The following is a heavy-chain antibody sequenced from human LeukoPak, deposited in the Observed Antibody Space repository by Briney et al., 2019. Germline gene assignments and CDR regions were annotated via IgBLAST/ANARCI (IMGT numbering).Heavy chain of an antibody. D-gene: IGHD1-1*01. CDR3: AKEVGMYGTPTLDF. V-gene: IGHV3-23*01. CDR2: IPGSGVDT. Sequence: GGSLRLSCAASGFTFSSYAMSWVRQAPGGGLEWVSGIPGSGVDTFYADSVKGRFTISRDNSKNTLFLQMNSLGAEDTAVYYCAKEVGMYGTPTLDFWGQGTVVTVSS. J-gene: IGHJ4*02. CDR1: GFTFSSYA.